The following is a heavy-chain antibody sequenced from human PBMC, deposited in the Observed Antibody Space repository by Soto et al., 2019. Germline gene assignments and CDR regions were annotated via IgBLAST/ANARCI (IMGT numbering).Heavy chain of an antibody. CDR1: GGSISSSSYY. CDR3: ARPSSSWEYYFDY. V-gene: IGHV4-39*01. Sequence: QLQLQESGPGLVKPSETLSLTCTVSGGSISSSSYYWGWIRQPPGKGLEWIGSIYYSGSTYYNPSLRGRVTTSVDTSKTQFSLKLSSVTAADTAVYYCARPSSSWEYYFDYWGQGTLVTVSS. CDR2: IYYSGST. J-gene: IGHJ4*02. D-gene: IGHD6-13*01.